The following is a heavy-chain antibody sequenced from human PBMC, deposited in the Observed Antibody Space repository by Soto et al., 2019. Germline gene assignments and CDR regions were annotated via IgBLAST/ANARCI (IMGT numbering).Heavy chain of an antibody. CDR3: VKDVYSGSSGQFDL. V-gene: IGHV3-23*01. J-gene: IGHJ5*02. CDR1: GFSFSSYA. CDR2: ISATDVAT. D-gene: IGHD1-26*01. Sequence: EMQLLESGGGLVQPGGSLRLSCAASGFSFSSYAMGWVRQAPGKGLEWVSIISATDVATYYADSVKGHFIIARDDSRRTLFLQMNSLRAEDTAVYHCVKDVYSGSSGQFDLWGQGTLVTVSS.